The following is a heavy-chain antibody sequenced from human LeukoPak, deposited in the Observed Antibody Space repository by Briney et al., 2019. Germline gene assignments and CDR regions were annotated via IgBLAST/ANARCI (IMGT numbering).Heavy chain of an antibody. CDR3: ARRNTEVPDTLPLNAFDV. V-gene: IGHV4-39*01. CDR2: RFYSGST. J-gene: IGHJ3*01. Sequence: SETLSLTCSVSGGSMKTHSHYWDWIRQSPGKGLEWIGSRFYSGSTYFNPSLRRRVTISGDTSTNQISLSLTSVTAADTAVYYCARRNTEVPDTLPLNAFDVWGQGAKVIVSS. CDR1: GGSMKTHSHY. D-gene: IGHD1/OR15-1a*01.